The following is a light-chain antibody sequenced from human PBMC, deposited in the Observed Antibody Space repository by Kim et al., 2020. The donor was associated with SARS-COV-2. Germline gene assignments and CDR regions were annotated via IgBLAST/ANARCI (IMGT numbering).Light chain of an antibody. J-gene: IGLJ3*02. CDR2: QYS. CDR3: QAWDSSTWV. V-gene: IGLV3-1*01. Sequence: VSPGQTPSITCSGDKLGDKYACWYQQKPGQSPVLVIYQYSKRPSGIPERFSGSNSGNTATLTISGTQAMDEADYYCQAWDSSTWVFGGGTQLTVL. CDR1: KLGDKY.